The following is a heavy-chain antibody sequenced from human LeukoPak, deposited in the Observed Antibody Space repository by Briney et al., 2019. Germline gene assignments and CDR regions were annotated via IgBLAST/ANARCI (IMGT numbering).Heavy chain of an antibody. Sequence: GGSLRLPCAASGFTFSSYAMHWVRQAPGKGLEWVSSISSSSSYIYYADSVKGRFTISRDNAKNSLYLQMNSLRAEDTAVYYCARDSPRSWGAFDYWGQGTLVTVSS. CDR1: GFTFSSYA. CDR3: ARDSPRSWGAFDY. J-gene: IGHJ4*02. V-gene: IGHV3-21*01. CDR2: ISSSSSYI. D-gene: IGHD3-16*01.